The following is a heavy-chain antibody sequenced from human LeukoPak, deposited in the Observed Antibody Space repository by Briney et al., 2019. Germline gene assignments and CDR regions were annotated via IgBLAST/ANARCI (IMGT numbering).Heavy chain of an antibody. J-gene: IGHJ4*02. CDR3: ANIAVAGSDY. CDR1: GFTFSSYA. V-gene: IGHV3-23*01. D-gene: IGHD6-19*01. Sequence: PGASLRLSCAASGFTFSSYAMSWVRRAPGKGLEWVSAISGSGGSTYYADSVKGRFTIPRDNSKNTLYLQMNSLRAEDTAVYYCANIAVAGSDYWGQGTLVTVSS. CDR2: ISGSGGST.